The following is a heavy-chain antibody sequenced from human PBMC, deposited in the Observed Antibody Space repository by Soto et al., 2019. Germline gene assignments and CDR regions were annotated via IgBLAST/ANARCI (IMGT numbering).Heavy chain of an antibody. J-gene: IGHJ4*02. V-gene: IGHV1-18*01. CDR1: GYTFSNYG. D-gene: IGHD2-21*02. Sequence: QVQLVQSGAEVKKPGASVKVSCKASGYTFSNYGINWVRQAPGQGLEWMGWISGYIHNTKYAQKVQGRVTMTTDTSKSTAYMELRSLRSDDTAVYYCARGKVGGDSKYWGQGTLVTVSS. CDR3: ARGKVGGDSKY. CDR2: ISGYIHNT.